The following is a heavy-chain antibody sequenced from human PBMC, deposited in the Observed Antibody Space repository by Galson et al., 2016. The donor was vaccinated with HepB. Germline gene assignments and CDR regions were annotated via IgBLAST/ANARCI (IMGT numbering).Heavy chain of an antibody. J-gene: IGHJ4*02. CDR3: ATVLGHCTNGLSPVPY. CDR2: IWYDGSNE. CDR1: GFTFRSSG. D-gene: IGHD2-8*01. V-gene: IGHV3-33*01. Sequence: SLRLSCAASGFTFRSSGMHWVRQAPGKGLEWVAIIWYDGSNESYADSVKGRFTISRDNSKNTLYLQMSSLRAEDTAVYYCATVLGHCTNGLSPVPYWSQGTLVTVSS.